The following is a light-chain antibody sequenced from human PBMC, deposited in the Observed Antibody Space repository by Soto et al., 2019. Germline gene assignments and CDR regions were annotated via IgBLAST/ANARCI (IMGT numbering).Light chain of an antibody. J-gene: IGLJ2*01. CDR1: SSIIGAGYD. V-gene: IGLV1-40*01. CDR3: QCYDSSLSGSV. CDR2: GNS. Sequence: QSVLTQPPSVSGAPGQRVTISCTGSSSIIGAGYDVHWYQQLPGTAPKLLIYGNSNRPSGVPHRFSRSKSGTSASLPITGRRAEDDADYYCQCYDSSLSGSVFAVGTQLTAL.